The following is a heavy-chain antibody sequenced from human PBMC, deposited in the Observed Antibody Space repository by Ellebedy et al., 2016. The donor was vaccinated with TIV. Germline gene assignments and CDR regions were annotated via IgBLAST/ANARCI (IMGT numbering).Heavy chain of an antibody. D-gene: IGHD1-26*01. CDR2: ITSDGTNK. CDR1: GFIFSNYG. Sequence: GESLKISCAASGFIFSNYGMHWVRQAPGKGLQWVALITSDGTNKLYGDSAKGRFTISRDNSKNTLYPQMNSLRGDDTAVYWCAKGGSLDYWGQGTLVTVSS. V-gene: IGHV3-30*18. CDR3: AKGGSLDY. J-gene: IGHJ4*02.